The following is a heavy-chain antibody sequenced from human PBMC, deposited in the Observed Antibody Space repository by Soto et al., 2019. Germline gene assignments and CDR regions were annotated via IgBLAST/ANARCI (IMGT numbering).Heavy chain of an antibody. D-gene: IGHD3-10*01. CDR2: VSYRGST. V-gene: IGHV4-59*08. Sequence: SETLSLTCSVSGDPISTYYWSWIRQPPGKGPEWIGDVSYRGSTNYNPSLKSRVTTSVDTSKNRFSLNLSSVTAADTAVYYCARRRSSGASFDPWGQGTLVTVSS. CDR1: GDPISTYY. J-gene: IGHJ5*02. CDR3: ARRRSSGASFDP.